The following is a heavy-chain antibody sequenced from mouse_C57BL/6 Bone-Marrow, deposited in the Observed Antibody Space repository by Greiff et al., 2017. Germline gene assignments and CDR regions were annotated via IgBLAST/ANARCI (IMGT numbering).Heavy chain of an antibody. CDR2: ISDGGSYT. Sequence: EVQVVESGGGLVKPGGSLKLSCAASGFTFSSYAMSWVRQTPEKRLEWVATISDGGSYTYYPDNVKGRFTISRDNAKNNLYLQMSHLKSEDTAMYYCARDSGTGMDYWGQGTTLTVSS. CDR1: GFTFSSYA. J-gene: IGHJ2*01. D-gene: IGHD4-1*01. CDR3: ARDSGTGMDY. V-gene: IGHV5-4*01.